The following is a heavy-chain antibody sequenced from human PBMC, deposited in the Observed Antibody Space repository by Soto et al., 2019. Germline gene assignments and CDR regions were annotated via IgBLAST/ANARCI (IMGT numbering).Heavy chain of an antibody. D-gene: IGHD6-19*01. CDR2: IRGGGDRS. J-gene: IGHJ4*02. CDR3: AKEGALSGNPLFDS. CDR1: GFICSGYA. V-gene: IGHV3-23*01. Sequence: GGSLRLSCAASGFICSGYAMSWVRQAPGKGLEWVSGIRGGGDRSYYADSVKGRFTISRDNSKNTLYLQMNSLGAEDTAVYYCAKEGALSGNPLFDSWGQGTLVTVSS.